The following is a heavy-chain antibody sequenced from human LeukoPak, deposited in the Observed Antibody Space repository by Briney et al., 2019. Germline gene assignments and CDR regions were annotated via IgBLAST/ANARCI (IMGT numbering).Heavy chain of an antibody. CDR1: GGSFSGYY. V-gene: IGHV4-34*01. CDR2: INHSGST. D-gene: IGHD3-3*01. CDR3: ASPNPYDFWSGYPYSYYYYGMDV. Sequence: PSETLSLTCAVYGGSFSGYYWSWIRQPPGKGLEWIGEINHSGSTNYNPSLKSRVTISVDTSKNQFSLKLSSVTAADTAVYYCASPNPYDFWSGYPYSYYYYGMDVWGQGTTVTVSS. J-gene: IGHJ6*02.